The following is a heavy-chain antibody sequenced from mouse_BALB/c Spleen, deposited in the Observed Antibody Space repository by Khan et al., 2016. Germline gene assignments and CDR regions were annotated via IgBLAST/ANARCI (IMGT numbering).Heavy chain of an antibody. CDR2: INPSNGGT. CDR3: TGGGYDYDY. V-gene: IGHV1S81*02. J-gene: IGHJ2*01. Sequence: QVQLQQSGAELVKPGASVKLSCKASGYTFTSYYMYWVKQRPGQGLEWIGEINPSNGGTNFNEKFKSKATLTVDKSSSTAYMQLSSLTSEDSAVYYCTGGGYDYDYWGQGTTLTVSS. CDR1: GYTFTSYY. D-gene: IGHD2-4*01.